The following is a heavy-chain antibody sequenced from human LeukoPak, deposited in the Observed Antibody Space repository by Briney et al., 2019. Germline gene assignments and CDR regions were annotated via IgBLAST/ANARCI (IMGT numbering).Heavy chain of an antibody. D-gene: IGHD3/OR15-3a*01. CDR3: VREGPRGLAFDI. J-gene: IGHJ3*02. CDR2: ISGGGDST. CDR1: GFTFSSYA. V-gene: IGHV3-23*01. Sequence: GGSLRLSCAASGFTFSSYAMSWVRQAPGKGPGKGLEWVSTISGGGDSTYYVDSVKGRFTISRDNSKNTLYLQMNGLRVEDTAVYYCVREGPRGLAFDIWGQGTMVTVSS.